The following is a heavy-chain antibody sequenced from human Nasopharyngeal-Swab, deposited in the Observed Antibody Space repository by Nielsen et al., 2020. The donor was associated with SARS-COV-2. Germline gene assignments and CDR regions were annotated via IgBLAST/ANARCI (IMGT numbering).Heavy chain of an antibody. Sequence: GESLKISCAASGFTFSSYGMNWVRQAPGKGLEWVSSISSSSSYIYYADSVKGRFTISRDNAKNSLYLQMNSLRAEDTAVYYCARLGWIAAAGTGKSDWGQGTLVTVSS. J-gene: IGHJ4*02. CDR3: ARLGWIAAAGTGKSD. V-gene: IGHV3-21*01. CDR1: GFTFSSYG. D-gene: IGHD6-13*01. CDR2: ISSSSSYI.